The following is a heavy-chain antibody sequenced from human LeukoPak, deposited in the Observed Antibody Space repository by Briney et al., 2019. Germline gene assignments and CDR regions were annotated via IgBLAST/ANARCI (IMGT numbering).Heavy chain of an antibody. CDR2: IRSKANNYAT. V-gene: IGHV3-73*01. J-gene: IGHJ4*02. D-gene: IGHD1-26*01. Sequence: GGSLRLTCAASGFTFSASTMHWVRQASGKGLEWVGRIRSKANNYATAYAASVQGRFTISRDDSKNTAYLQMNSLKTEDTALYYCTSVVGATFDYWGQGTLVTVSS. CDR3: TSVVGATFDY. CDR1: GFTFSAST.